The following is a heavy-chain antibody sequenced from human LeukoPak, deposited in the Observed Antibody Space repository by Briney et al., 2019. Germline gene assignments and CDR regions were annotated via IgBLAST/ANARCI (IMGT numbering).Heavy chain of an antibody. CDR3: AKDGGYCSSTSCYLDY. CDR1: GFTFSSYA. V-gene: IGHV3-23*01. CDR2: NSGSGGST. D-gene: IGHD2-2*01. Sequence: GSLRLSCAASGFTFSSYAMSWVRQAPGKGREWVSANSGSGGSTYYADSVKGRFTISRDNSKNTLYLQMNSLRAEDTAVYYCAKDGGYCSSTSCYLDYWGQGTLVTVSS. J-gene: IGHJ4*02.